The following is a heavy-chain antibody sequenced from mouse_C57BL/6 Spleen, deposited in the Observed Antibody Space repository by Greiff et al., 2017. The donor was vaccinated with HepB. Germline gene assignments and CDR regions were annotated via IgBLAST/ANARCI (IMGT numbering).Heavy chain of an antibody. D-gene: IGHD2-2*01. V-gene: IGHV10-1*01. CDR2: IRSKSNNYAT. CDR1: GFSFNTYA. J-gene: IGHJ4*01. CDR3: VSSTMVTDYYAMDY. Sequence: GGGLVQPKGSLTLSCAASGFSFNTYAMNWVRQAPGKGLEWVARIRSKSNNYATYYADSVKDRFTISRDDSESMLYLQMNNLKTEDTAMYYCVSSTMVTDYYAMDYWGQGTSVTVSS.